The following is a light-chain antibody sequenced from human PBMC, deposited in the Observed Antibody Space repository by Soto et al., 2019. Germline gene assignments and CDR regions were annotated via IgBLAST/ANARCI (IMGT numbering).Light chain of an antibody. CDR2: EVS. Sequence: QSALTQPASVSWSPGQSITISYTGTSSDVGSYNYVSWYQQHPGKAPKLMIYEVSDRPSGISSRFSGSKSGNTASLTISGLQTEDEADYYCRSYTSSRTLFGTGTKVTVL. CDR3: RSYTSSRTL. J-gene: IGLJ1*01. V-gene: IGLV2-14*01. CDR1: SSDVGSYNY.